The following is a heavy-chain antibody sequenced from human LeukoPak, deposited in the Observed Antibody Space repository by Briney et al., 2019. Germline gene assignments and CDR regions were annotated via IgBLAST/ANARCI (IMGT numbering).Heavy chain of an antibody. CDR2: ISWNSGSI. CDR3: AKGGQLPPRGYYYYYGMDV. Sequence: GGSLRLSCAASGFTFDDYAMHWVRQAPGKGLEWVSGISWNSGSIGYADSVKGRFTISRDNAKSSLYLQMNSLRAEDTALYYCAKGGQLPPRGYYYYYGMDVWGQGTTVTVSS. CDR1: GFTFDDYA. J-gene: IGHJ6*02. V-gene: IGHV3-9*01. D-gene: IGHD6-6*01.